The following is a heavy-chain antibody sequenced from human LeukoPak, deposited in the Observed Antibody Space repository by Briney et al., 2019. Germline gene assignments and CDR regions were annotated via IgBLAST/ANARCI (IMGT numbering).Heavy chain of an antibody. D-gene: IGHD1-26*01. J-gene: IGHJ4*02. Sequence: PGGSLGPSCAASGFTFSSYAMHWVRQAPGKGLEYVSAISSNGGSTYYANSVKGRFTISRDNSKNTLYLQMGSLRAEDMAVYYCARTPSGSYVDYWGQGTLVTVSS. CDR1: GFTFSSYA. V-gene: IGHV3-64*01. CDR2: ISSNGGST. CDR3: ARTPSGSYVDY.